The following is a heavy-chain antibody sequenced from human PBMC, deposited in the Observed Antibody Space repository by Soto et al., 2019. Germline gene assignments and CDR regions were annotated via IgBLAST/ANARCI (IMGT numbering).Heavy chain of an antibody. CDR3: AREGGGYCSGGSCQVDY. CDR1: GGSISSYY. J-gene: IGHJ4*02. D-gene: IGHD2-15*01. Sequence: PSETLSLTCTVSGGSISSYYWSWIRQSPGKGLEWIGYIYYSGSTNYNPSLKSRVTISVDTSKNQFSLKLSSVTAADTAVYYCAREGGGYCSGGSCQVDYWGQGTTVTVSS. CDR2: IYYSGST. V-gene: IGHV4-59*01.